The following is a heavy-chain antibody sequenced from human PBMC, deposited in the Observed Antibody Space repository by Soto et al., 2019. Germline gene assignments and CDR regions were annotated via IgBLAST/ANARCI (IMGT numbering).Heavy chain of an antibody. CDR1: GGSISSGDYY. D-gene: IGHD3-22*01. CDR2: IYYSGST. CDR3: ARVVTMIVVDSFDI. Sequence: SETLSLTCTVSGGSISSGDYYWSWIRQPPGKGQEWIGYIYYSGSTYYNPSLKSRVTISVDTSKNQFALKLSSVTAADTAVYYCARVVTMIVVDSFDIWGQGTMVTVSS. V-gene: IGHV4-30-4*01. J-gene: IGHJ3*02.